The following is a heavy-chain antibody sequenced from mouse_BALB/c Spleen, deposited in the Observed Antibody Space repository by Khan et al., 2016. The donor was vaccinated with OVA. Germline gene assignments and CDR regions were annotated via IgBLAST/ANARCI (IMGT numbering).Heavy chain of an antibody. D-gene: IGHD1-1*01. V-gene: IGHV1-7*01. CDR2: INPSTGYT. CDR1: GYTFINYW. Sequence: QMQLEESGAELAKPGASVKMSCKASGYTFINYWILWVKQRPGQGLEWIGYINPSTGYTEYNQNFKDKATWTADKSSSTAYMQLSSLTSEDSAVYYCARRGLRWDLDYWGQGTTLTVSS. CDR3: ARRGLRWDLDY. J-gene: IGHJ2*01.